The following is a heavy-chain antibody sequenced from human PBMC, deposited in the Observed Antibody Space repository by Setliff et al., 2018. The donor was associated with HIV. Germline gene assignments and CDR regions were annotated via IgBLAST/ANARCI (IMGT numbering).Heavy chain of an antibody. CDR1: GITFSNDV. CDR3: AKSRTIYGEVIIQWAYMDV. CDR2: ISFDGSHK. J-gene: IGHJ6*02. V-gene: IGHV3-30*04. Sequence: GGSLRLSCAASGITFSNDVLHWVRQAPGKGLEWVAVISFDGSHKYYADSLKGRFTISRDNSINTIYLQMNSLRTEDTAVYYCAKSRTIYGEVIIQWAYMDVWGQGTTVTVSS. D-gene: IGHD3-3*01.